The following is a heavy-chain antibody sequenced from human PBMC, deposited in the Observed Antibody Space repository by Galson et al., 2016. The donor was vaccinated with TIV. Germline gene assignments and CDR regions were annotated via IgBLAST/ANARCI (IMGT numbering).Heavy chain of an antibody. CDR2: IYYSGTT. J-gene: IGHJ3*02. V-gene: IGHV4-31*03. Sequence: LSLTCTVSGASITSGVYYWTWIRQHPGKGLEWIGYIYYSGTTQYNPSLKSRVSISVDTSKTQFSLNLSSVTAADTAVYYCARDKNDYGVDAFDIWGQGTMVIVSS. CDR3: ARDKNDYGVDAFDI. D-gene: IGHD4-17*01. CDR1: GASITSGVYY.